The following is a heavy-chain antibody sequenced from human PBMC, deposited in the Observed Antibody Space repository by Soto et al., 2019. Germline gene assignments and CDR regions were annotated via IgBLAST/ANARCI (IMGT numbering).Heavy chain of an antibody. CDR2: IIPIFGTA. Sequence: QVQLVQSGAEVKKPGSSVKVSCKASGGTFSSYAITWVRQAPGQGLEWMGGIIPIFGTANYAQKFQGSVTITADESLTTASMELSSLSSEDTAVYYCARDFPSSSSDPWGQGTLVTVSS. CDR3: ARDFPSSSSDP. V-gene: IGHV1-69*01. J-gene: IGHJ5*02. CDR1: GGTFSSYA.